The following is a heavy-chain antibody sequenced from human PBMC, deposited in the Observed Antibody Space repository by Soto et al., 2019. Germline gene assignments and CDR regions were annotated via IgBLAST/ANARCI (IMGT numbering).Heavy chain of an antibody. Sequence: GGSLRLSCAASGFTFSSYSMNWVRQAPGKGLEWVSSISSSSSYIYYADSVKGRFTISRDNAKNSLYLQMNSLRAEDTAVYYCARGGSTRRFLEWLLYYFDYWGQGTLVTVSS. CDR2: ISSSSSYI. CDR1: GFTFSSYS. J-gene: IGHJ4*02. V-gene: IGHV3-21*01. CDR3: ARGGSTRRFLEWLLYYFDY. D-gene: IGHD3-3*01.